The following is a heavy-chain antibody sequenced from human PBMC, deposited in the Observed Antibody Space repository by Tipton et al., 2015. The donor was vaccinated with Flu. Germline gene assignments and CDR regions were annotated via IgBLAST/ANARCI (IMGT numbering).Heavy chain of an antibody. V-gene: IGHV3-21*06. CDR3: AAPRDGSLGDY. D-gene: IGHD5-24*01. J-gene: IGHJ4*02. CDR1: GFTFSIYN. Sequence: CAASGFTFSIYNMNWVRQAPGKGLEWVSSISSSSDYIHYADSVKGRFTISRDNAKNSLYLQMNSLRAEDTAVYYCAAPRDGSLGDYWGQGTLVTVSS. CDR2: ISSSSDYI.